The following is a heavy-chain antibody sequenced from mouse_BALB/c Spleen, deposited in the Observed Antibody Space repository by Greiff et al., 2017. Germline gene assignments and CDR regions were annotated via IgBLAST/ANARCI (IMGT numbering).Heavy chain of an antibody. CDR1: GYSITSDYA. Sequence: DVKLQESGPGLVKPSQSLSLTCTVTGYSITSDYAWNWIRQFPGNKLEWMGYISYSGSTSYNPSLKSRISITRDTSKNQFFLQLNSVTTEDTATYYCARKKGNYYGFFDYWGQGTTLTVSS. D-gene: IGHD1-1*01. V-gene: IGHV3-2*02. J-gene: IGHJ2*01. CDR3: ARKKGNYYGFFDY. CDR2: ISYSGST.